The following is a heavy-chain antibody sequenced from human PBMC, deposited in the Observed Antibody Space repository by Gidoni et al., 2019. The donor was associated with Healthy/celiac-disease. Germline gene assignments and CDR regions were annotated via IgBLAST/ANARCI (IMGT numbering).Heavy chain of an antibody. D-gene: IGHD4-17*01. CDR3: ARVSGDGDYDSL. V-gene: IGHV3-33*01. J-gene: IGHJ3*01. Sequence: QVQLVESGGGVVQPGWSLRLSCAASGFPFSSYGMHWVRPAPGKGLEWVAVIWYDGSNKYYADSVKGRFTISRDNSKNTLYLQMNSLRAEDTAVYYCARVSGDGDYDSLWGQGTMVTVSS. CDR1: GFPFSSYG. CDR2: IWYDGSNK.